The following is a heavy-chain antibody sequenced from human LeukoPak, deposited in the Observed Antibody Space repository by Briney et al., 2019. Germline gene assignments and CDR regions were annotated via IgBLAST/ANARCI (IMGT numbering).Heavy chain of an antibody. CDR2: IYTSGAT. CDR3: ARGGAYSKSHFLYYQFMDV. J-gene: IGHJ6*03. V-gene: IGHV4-4*07. Sequence: SSETLSLTCTVSGDSVDGFYWSWIRQAAGKGPEWLGRIYTSGATNCYPSLKSRVSMSIDTSKNQFSLRLSSVTAADTAVYYCARGGAYSKSHFLYYQFMDVWGKGTTVTVPS. CDR1: GDSVDGFY. D-gene: IGHD4-11*01.